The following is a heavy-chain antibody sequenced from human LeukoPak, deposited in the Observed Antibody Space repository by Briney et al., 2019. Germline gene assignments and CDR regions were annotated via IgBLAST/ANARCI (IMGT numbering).Heavy chain of an antibody. J-gene: IGHJ4*02. V-gene: IGHV3-7*01. Sequence: DSVKGRFIMSRDNAKNSLYLQMISLRAEDTAVYYCARGGNYDSTIDYWGQGTLVTVSS. CDR3: ARGGNYDSTIDY. D-gene: IGHD3-22*01.